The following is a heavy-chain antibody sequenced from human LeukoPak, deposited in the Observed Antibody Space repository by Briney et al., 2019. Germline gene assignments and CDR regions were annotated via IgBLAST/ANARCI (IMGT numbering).Heavy chain of an antibody. Sequence: GGSLRLSCAASGFTFSSYWMHRVRQAPGKGLVWVSRINSDGSSTSYADSVKGRFTISRDNAKNTLYLQMNSLRAEDTAVYYCARVRGIQLWTRGPFDYWGQGTLVTVSS. CDR3: ARVRGIQLWTRGPFDY. CDR2: INSDGSST. D-gene: IGHD5-18*01. V-gene: IGHV3-74*01. J-gene: IGHJ4*02. CDR1: GFTFSSYW.